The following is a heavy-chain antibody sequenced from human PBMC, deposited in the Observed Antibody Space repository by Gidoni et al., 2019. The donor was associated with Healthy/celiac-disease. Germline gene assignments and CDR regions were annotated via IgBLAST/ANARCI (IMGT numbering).Heavy chain of an antibody. Sequence: QVQLVGSGGGVGPPGRSLGRSCAAAGFPFSSYPMHWGRQAPGKGLGWVAVLSYDGSNKDCADSVKGPVTISRDNSKNTLYLQMNSLRAEDTAVYYCARVRSRVGATNPAPFDYWGQGTLVTVSS. V-gene: IGHV3-30-3*01. CDR2: LSYDGSNK. CDR1: GFPFSSYP. CDR3: ARVRSRVGATNPAPFDY. J-gene: IGHJ4*02. D-gene: IGHD1-26*01.